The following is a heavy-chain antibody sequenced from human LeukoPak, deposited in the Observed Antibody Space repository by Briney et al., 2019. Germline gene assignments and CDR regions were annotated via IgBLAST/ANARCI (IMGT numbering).Heavy chain of an antibody. CDR3: ARGGGRATYYYYYYMDV. J-gene: IGHJ6*03. V-gene: IGHV1-8*03. Sequence: ASVKVSCKASGYTFTSYDINWVRQATGQGLEWMGCMNPNSGNTGYAQKFQGRVTITRNTSISTAYMELSSLRSEDTAVYYCARGGGRATYYYYYYMDVWGKGTTVTVSS. CDR2: MNPNSGNT. CDR1: GYTFTSYD. D-gene: IGHD1-26*01.